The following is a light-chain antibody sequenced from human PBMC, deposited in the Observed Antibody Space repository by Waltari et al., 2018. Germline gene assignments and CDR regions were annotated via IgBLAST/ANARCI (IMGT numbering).Light chain of an antibody. CDR1: QCVTSY. J-gene: IGKJ3*01. CDR3: QQRSKWPFT. Sequence: IVLTQSLATLSLSPGERATLSCRASQCVTSYLAWYQQKPGQAPRLLIYVASNRATGIPARFSGSGSGTDFTLTISSLGPEDFAVYYCQQRSKWPFTFGPGTKVDIK. CDR2: VAS. V-gene: IGKV3-11*01.